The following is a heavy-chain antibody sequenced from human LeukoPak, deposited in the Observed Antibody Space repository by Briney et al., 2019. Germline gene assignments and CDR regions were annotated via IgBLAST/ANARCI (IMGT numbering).Heavy chain of an antibody. D-gene: IGHD4-17*01. CDR1: GGSISSSSYY. J-gene: IGHJ6*02. CDR3: ARHGESDYGDLYGMDV. Sequence: PSETLSLTCTVSGGSISSSSYYWGWIRQPPGKGLEWIGSIYYSGSTYYNPSLKSRVTISVGTSKNQFSLKLSSVTAADTAVYYCARHGESDYGDLYGMDVWGQGTTVTVSS. V-gene: IGHV4-39*01. CDR2: IYYSGST.